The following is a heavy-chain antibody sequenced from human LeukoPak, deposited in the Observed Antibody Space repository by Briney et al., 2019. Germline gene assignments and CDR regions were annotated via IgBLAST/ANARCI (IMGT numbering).Heavy chain of an antibody. CDR3: ARSQSKSDYYEDY. CDR2: IYYSGST. Sequence: SETLSLTCTVSGGSISSGGYYWSWIRQHPGKGLEWIGYIYYSGSTYCNPSLKSRVTISVDTSKNQFSLKLSSVTAADTAVYYCARSQSKSDYYEDYWGQGTLVTVSS. V-gene: IGHV4-31*03. D-gene: IGHD3-22*01. CDR1: GGSISSGGYY. J-gene: IGHJ4*02.